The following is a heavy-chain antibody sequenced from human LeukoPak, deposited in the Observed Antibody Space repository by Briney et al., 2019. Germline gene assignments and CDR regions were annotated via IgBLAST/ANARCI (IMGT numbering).Heavy chain of an antibody. Sequence: GGSLRLSCAASGFTFSSYWMSWVRQAPGKWLEWVANIKQDGSEKYYVDSVKGRFTISRDNAKNSLYLQMNSLRAEDTAVYYCARVFTSDAFDIWGQGTMVTVSS. V-gene: IGHV3-7*01. J-gene: IGHJ3*02. CDR3: ARVFTSDAFDI. CDR2: IKQDGSEK. CDR1: GFTFSSYW.